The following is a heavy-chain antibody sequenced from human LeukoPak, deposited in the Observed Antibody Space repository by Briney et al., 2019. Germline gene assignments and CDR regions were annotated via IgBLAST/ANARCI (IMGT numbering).Heavy chain of an antibody. Sequence: GGSLRLSCAASGFTFSSYAMHWVRQAPGKGLEWVAVISYDGSNKYYADSVKGRFTISRDNSKNTLYLQMNSLRAEDTAVYYCARFGQQLPTHFDYWGQGTLVTVSS. CDR1: GFTFSSYA. D-gene: IGHD6-13*01. V-gene: IGHV3-30-3*01. CDR2: ISYDGSNK. CDR3: ARFGQQLPTHFDY. J-gene: IGHJ4*02.